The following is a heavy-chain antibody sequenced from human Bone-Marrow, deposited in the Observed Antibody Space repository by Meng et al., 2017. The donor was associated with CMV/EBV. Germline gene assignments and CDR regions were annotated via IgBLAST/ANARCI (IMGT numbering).Heavy chain of an antibody. CDR3: ARDEKWELLQDYYYGMDV. Sequence: ASVKVSCKASGYTFTSYGISWVRQAPGQGLEWMGWISAHNGNTNYAQKLQGRVTMTTDTSTSTAYMELRSLRSDDTAVYYCARDEKWELLQDYYYGMDVWGQGTTVTVSS. D-gene: IGHD1-26*01. CDR1: GYTFTSYG. J-gene: IGHJ6*02. CDR2: ISAHNGNT. V-gene: IGHV1-18*01.